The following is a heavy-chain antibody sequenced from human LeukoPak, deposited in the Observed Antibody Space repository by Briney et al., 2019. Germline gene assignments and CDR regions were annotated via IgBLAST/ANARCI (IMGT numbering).Heavy chain of an antibody. D-gene: IGHD3-22*01. CDR1: GGSISSGGYY. CDR3: ARTRYDSSGYESFDI. Sequence: SQTLSLTCTVSGGSISSGGYYWSWIRQPPGKGRGWVGYIYHSGRTYYNPSLKNRVTISVATSKDQFSLNLSSVTAADTAVYYCARTRYDSSGYESFDIWGQGTMVTVSS. CDR2: IYHSGRT. J-gene: IGHJ3*02. V-gene: IGHV4-30-2*05.